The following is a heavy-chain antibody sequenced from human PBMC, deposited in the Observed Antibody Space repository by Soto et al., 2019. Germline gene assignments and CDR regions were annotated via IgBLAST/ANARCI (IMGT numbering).Heavy chain of an antibody. V-gene: IGHV4-4*02. D-gene: IGHD6-6*01. J-gene: IGHJ2*01. CDR2: IYHSGST. CDR3: ASQDYSSSTDASFLVNGYFDL. CDR1: GGSISSSKW. Sequence: QMQLQESGPGLVKPSGTLSLTCGVSGGSISSSKWWTWVRQPPGKGPEWIGEIYHSGSTNYNPSLTRRVTISLDKSNTQFSLTLTSVPAADTAVYYCASQDYSSSTDASFLVNGYFDLWGRGILVTVSS.